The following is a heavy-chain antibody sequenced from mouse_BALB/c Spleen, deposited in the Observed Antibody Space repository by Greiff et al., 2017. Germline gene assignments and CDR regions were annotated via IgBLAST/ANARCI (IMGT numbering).Heavy chain of an antibody. CDR3: ARAYDGSYAMDY. V-gene: IGHV3-6*02. CDR1: GYSITSGYY. Sequence: VQLKQSGPSLVKPSQSLSLTCSVTGYSITSGYYWNWIRQFPGNKLEWMGYISYDGSNNYNPSLKNRISITRDTSKNQFFLNLNSVTTEDTATYYCARAYDGSYAMDYWGQGTSFTVSS. D-gene: IGHD2-3*01. J-gene: IGHJ4*01. CDR2: ISYDGSN.